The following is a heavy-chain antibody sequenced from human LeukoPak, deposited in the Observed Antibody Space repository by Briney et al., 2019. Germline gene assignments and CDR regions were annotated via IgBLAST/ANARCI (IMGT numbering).Heavy chain of an antibody. V-gene: IGHV3-30-3*01. Sequence: GGSLRLSCAASGFIFSSYAMSWVRQAPGKGLEWVAVISYDGSNKYYADSVKGRFTISRDNSKNTLYLQMNSLRAEDTAVYYCARGSYGSGRIPIHVFPGGMDVWGQGTTVTVSS. J-gene: IGHJ6*02. CDR3: ARGSYGSGRIPIHVFPGGMDV. D-gene: IGHD3-10*01. CDR2: ISYDGSNK. CDR1: GFIFSSYA.